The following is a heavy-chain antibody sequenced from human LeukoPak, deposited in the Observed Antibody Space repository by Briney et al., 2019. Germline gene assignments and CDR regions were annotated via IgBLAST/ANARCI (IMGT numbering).Heavy chain of an antibody. J-gene: IGHJ6*02. CDR2: ISSSSSYI. CDR1: GFTISSYT. V-gene: IGHV3-21*01. D-gene: IGHD2-15*01. CDR3: ARDPTPRYCSGGSCYTHYGMDV. Sequence: GGSLRLSCAASGFTISSYTVNWVRQAPGKGLEWVSAISSSSSYIYYADSVKGRLTISRDNAKNSLYLQMNSLRAQDTAVYYCARDPTPRYCSGGSCYTHYGMDVWGQGTTVTVSS.